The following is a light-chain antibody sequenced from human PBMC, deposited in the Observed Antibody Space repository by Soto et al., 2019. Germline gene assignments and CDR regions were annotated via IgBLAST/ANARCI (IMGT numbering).Light chain of an antibody. CDR2: AAS. J-gene: IGKJ4*01. Sequence: QLTQSPSSLSASVGARVTITCRASQGISSYLAWYQQKPGKVPKLLISAASTLESGVPLRFSGGGFGTDFTLTINSLQPEDFATYYCLQLYRYPLSFGGGTKVEIK. CDR3: LQLYRYPLS. V-gene: IGKV1-9*01. CDR1: QGISSY.